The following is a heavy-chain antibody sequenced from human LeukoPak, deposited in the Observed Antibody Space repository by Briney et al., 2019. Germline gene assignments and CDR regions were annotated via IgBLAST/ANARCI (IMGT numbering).Heavy chain of an antibody. J-gene: IGHJ4*02. Sequence: SETLSLTCTVSGGSISSYYWSWIRQPPGKGLEWIGYIYYSGSTNYNPSLKSRVTISVDTSKNQFSLKLSSVTAADTAVYYCARAPSLEWLFIDYWGQGTLVTVSS. CDR3: ARAPSLEWLFIDY. CDR2: IYYSGST. V-gene: IGHV4-59*01. CDR1: GGSISSYY. D-gene: IGHD3-3*01.